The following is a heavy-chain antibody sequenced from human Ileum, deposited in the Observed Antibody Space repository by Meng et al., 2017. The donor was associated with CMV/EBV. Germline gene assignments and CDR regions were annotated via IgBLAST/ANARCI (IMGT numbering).Heavy chain of an antibody. J-gene: IGHJ4*02. Sequence: GESLKISCAASGFTFSSYSMNWVRQAPGKGLEWVSSISSSSSYIYYADSVKGRFTISRDNAKNSLYLQMNSLRAEETAVYYCARGPVKYCSSTSCSGGRKYWGQGTLVTVSS. CDR1: GFTFSSYS. V-gene: IGHV3-21*01. CDR3: ARGPVKYCSSTSCSGGRKY. CDR2: ISSSSSYI. D-gene: IGHD2-2*01.